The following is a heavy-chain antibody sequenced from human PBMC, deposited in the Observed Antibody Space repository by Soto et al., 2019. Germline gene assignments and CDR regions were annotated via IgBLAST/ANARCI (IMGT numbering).Heavy chain of an antibody. CDR3: ARVLLTMLVVD. CDR2: VYYSGST. V-gene: IGHV4-39*07. D-gene: IGHD3-22*01. Sequence: PSETLSLTCDVSGGSIDNSHSFWGWVRQPPGRGLEFLGSVYYSGSTYYNPSLKSRVTMSVDTSKNQFSLKLTSVTAADTAVYYCARVLLTMLVVDWGQGALVTVSS. CDR1: GGSIDNSHSF. J-gene: IGHJ4*02.